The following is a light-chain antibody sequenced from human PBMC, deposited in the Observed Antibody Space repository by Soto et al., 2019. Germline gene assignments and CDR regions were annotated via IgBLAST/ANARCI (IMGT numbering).Light chain of an antibody. Sequence: QSVLTQPASVSGSPGHSITISCTGTSSDIGAYKYVSWYQQHPGRAPKLMIFDVTNRPSGVSNRFSGSKSGNTASLTISGLQADDEADYYCSSYTISSTFVFGTGTRSPS. V-gene: IGLV2-14*03. CDR1: SSDIGAYKY. CDR3: SSYTISSTFV. J-gene: IGLJ1*01. CDR2: DVT.